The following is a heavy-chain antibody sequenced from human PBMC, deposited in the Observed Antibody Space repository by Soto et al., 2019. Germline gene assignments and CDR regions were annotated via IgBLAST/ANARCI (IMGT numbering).Heavy chain of an antibody. Sequence: SSYSMSWVRQAPGKGLEWVSSISSSSSYIYYADSVKGRFTISRDNAKNSLYLQMNSLRAEDTAVYYCARALGDGYNSYYYYGMDVWGQGTTVTVSS. D-gene: IGHD5-12*01. V-gene: IGHV3-21*01. CDR3: ARALGDGYNSYYYYGMDV. J-gene: IGHJ6*02. CDR2: ISSSSSYI. CDR1: SSYS.